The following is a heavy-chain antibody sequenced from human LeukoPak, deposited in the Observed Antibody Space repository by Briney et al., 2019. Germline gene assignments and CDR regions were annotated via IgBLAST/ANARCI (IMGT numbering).Heavy chain of an antibody. J-gene: IGHJ5*02. CDR3: ARDPDDYGDPQVSYNWFDP. CDR2: IKQDGSEK. D-gene: IGHD4-17*01. CDR1: GFTSSSYW. Sequence: PGGSLRLSCAASGFTSSSYWMSWVRQAPGKGLEWVANIKQDGSEKYYVDSVKGRFTISRDNAKNSLYLQMNSLRAEDTAVYYCARDPDDYGDPQVSYNWFDPWGQGTLVTVSS. V-gene: IGHV3-7*01.